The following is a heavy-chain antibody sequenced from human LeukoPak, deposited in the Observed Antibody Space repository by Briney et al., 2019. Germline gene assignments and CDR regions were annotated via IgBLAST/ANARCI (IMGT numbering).Heavy chain of an antibody. V-gene: IGHV3-30*18. CDR2: ISYDGSNK. CDR3: AKSRPHYDFWSGYYDY. Sequence: GGSPRLSCAASGFTFTSYGMHWVRQAPGKGLEWVAVISYDGSNKYYADSVKGRFTISRDNSKNTLYLQMNSLRAEDTAVYYCAKSRPHYDFWSGYYDYWGQGTLVTVSS. D-gene: IGHD3-3*01. CDR1: GFTFTSYG. J-gene: IGHJ4*02.